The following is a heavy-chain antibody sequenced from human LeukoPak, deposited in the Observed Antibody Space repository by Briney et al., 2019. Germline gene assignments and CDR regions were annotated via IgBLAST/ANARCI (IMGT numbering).Heavy chain of an antibody. CDR1: GYTFTTYA. D-gene: IGHD2-21*02. CDR2: INPSGGST. J-gene: IGHJ2*01. Sequence: ASVKVSCKASGYTFTTYAMNWVRQAPGQGLEWMGIINPSGGSTSYAQKFQGRVTMTRDTSTSTVYMELSSLRSEDTAVYYCARDRGSKRVAYCGGDCYIGYFDLWGRGTLVTVSS. V-gene: IGHV1-46*01. CDR3: ARDRGSKRVAYCGGDCYIGYFDL.